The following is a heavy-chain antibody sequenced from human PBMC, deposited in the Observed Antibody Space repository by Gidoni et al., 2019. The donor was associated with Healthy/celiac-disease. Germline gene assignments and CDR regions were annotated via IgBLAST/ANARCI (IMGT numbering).Heavy chain of an antibody. CDR1: GGSVSSGSYY. D-gene: IGHD3-3*01. Sequence: QVQLQEWGPGLVKPSETLSLTCTVSGGSVSSGSYYWSWIRQPPGKGLEWIGYIYYSGSTNYNPSLKSRVTISVDTSKNQFSLKLSSVTAADTAVYYCARGRYDFWSASTPFDYWGQGTLDTVSS. J-gene: IGHJ4*02. CDR2: IYYSGST. CDR3: ARGRYDFWSASTPFDY. V-gene: IGHV4-61*01.